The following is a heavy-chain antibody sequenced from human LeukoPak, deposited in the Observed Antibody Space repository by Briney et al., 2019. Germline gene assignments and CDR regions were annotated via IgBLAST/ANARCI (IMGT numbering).Heavy chain of an antibody. Sequence: PGGSLRLSCAASGFTFSSYAMSWVRQAPGKGLEWVSAISGSGGSTYYADSVKGRFTISRDNSKNTLYLQMNSLRAEDTAVYYCAKLRARIVATIEAFDIWGQGTMVTVSS. CDR3: AKLRARIVATIEAFDI. CDR1: GFTFSSYA. CDR2: ISGSGGST. J-gene: IGHJ3*02. D-gene: IGHD5-12*01. V-gene: IGHV3-23*01.